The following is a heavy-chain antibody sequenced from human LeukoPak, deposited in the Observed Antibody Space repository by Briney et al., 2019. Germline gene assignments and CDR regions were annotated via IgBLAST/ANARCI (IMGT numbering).Heavy chain of an antibody. J-gene: IGHJ4*02. V-gene: IGHV3-23*01. Sequence: PGGSLRLSCAASRFTFSSYAMSWVRQAPGKGLEWVSAISGSGGSTYYADSVKGRFTISRDNSKNTLYLQMSSLRAEDTAVYYCAKVHSSGWYYFDYWGQGTLVTVSS. CDR3: AKVHSSGWYYFDY. D-gene: IGHD6-19*01. CDR2: ISGSGGST. CDR1: RFTFSSYA.